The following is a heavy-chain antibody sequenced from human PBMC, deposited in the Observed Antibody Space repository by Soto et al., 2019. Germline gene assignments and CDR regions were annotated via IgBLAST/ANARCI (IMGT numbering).Heavy chain of an antibody. V-gene: IGHV3-30*18. CDR1: GFNFRNYD. Sequence: EQVVESGGGVVQPGRSLRLSCAASGFNFRNYDMHWVRQAPGKGLEWVAVISYDGQSQNYADSVKGRFTISRDNSKHTVFLQMNRLSAEDAGLYHCAKAFYPSVAISSGDSWGQGTLVTVSS. CDR3: AKAFYPSVAISSGDS. D-gene: IGHD3-22*01. J-gene: IGHJ4*02. CDR2: ISYDGQSQ.